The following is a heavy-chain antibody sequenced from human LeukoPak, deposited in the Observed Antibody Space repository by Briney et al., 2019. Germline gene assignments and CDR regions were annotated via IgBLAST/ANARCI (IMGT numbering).Heavy chain of an antibody. Sequence: PGRSLRLSCAASGFTFSSYGMPWVRQAPGKGLEWVAVISYDGSNKYYADSVKGRFTISRDNSKNTLYLQMNSLRAEDTAVYYCAKDGGWSFDYWGQGTLVTVSS. J-gene: IGHJ4*02. CDR3: AKDGGWSFDY. V-gene: IGHV3-30*18. CDR1: GFTFSSYG. D-gene: IGHD6-19*01. CDR2: ISYDGSNK.